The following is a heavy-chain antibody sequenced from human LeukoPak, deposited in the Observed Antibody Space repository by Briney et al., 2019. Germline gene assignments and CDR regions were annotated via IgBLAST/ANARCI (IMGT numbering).Heavy chain of an antibody. J-gene: IGHJ6*02. CDR1: GFTFSSYS. CDR3: ARAQQQLVHQYDYYYGMDI. Sequence: PGGSLRLSCAASGFTFSSYSMNWVRQAPGKGLEWVSSISSSSSYIYYADSVKGRFTISRDNPKNSLYLQMNSLRAEDTAVYYCARAQQQLVHQYDYYYGMDIWGQGTTVTVSS. V-gene: IGHV3-21*01. D-gene: IGHD6-13*01. CDR2: ISSSSSYI.